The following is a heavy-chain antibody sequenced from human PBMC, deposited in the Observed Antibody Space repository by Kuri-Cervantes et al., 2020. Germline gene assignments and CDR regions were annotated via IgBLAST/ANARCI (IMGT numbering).Heavy chain of an antibody. Sequence: GESLKVSCAASGFTFSSYSMNWVRQAPGKGLEWVAVISYDGSNKYYADSVKGRFTISRDNSKNTLYLQMNSLRAEDTAVYYCAKEYCSSTSCYLSYYYYYGMDVWGQGTTVTVSS. CDR3: AKEYCSSTSCYLSYYYYYGMDV. D-gene: IGHD2-2*01. J-gene: IGHJ6*02. CDR2: ISYDGSNK. CDR1: GFTFSSYS. V-gene: IGHV3-30*18.